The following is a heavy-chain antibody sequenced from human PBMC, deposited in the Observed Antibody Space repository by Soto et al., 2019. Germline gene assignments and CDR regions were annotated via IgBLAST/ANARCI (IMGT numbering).Heavy chain of an antibody. D-gene: IGHD6-13*01. J-gene: IGHJ3*02. V-gene: IGHV3-33*01. CDR3: AREGAAARYWGELAFYI. CDR2: IWYDGSNK. CDR1: GFTFSSYG. Sequence: GGSLRLSCAASGFTFSSYGMHWVRQAPGKGLEWVAVIWYDGSNKYYADSVKGRFTISRDNSKNTLYLQMNSLRAEDTAVYYWAREGAAARYWGELAFYIWGKGTMVTVAS.